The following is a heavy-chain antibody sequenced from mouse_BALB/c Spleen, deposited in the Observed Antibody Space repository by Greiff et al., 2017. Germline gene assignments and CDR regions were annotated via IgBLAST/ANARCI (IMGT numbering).Heavy chain of an antibody. CDR1: GFTFSNYW. D-gene: IGHD2-12*01. CDR2: IRLKSNNYAT. V-gene: IGHV6-6*02. CDR3: TTSYDGYYFDY. Sequence: EVQRVESGGGLVQPGGSMKLSCVASGFTFSNYWMNWVRQSPEKGLEWVAEIRLKSNNYATHYAESVKGRFTISRDDSKSSVYLQMNNLRAEDTGIYYCTTSYDGYYFDYWGQGTTLTVSS. J-gene: IGHJ2*01.